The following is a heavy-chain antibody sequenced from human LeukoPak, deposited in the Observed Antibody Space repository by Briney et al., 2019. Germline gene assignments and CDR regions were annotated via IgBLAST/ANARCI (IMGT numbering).Heavy chain of an antibody. J-gene: IGHJ4*02. CDR2: MNPNSGYT. V-gene: IGHV1-8*01. CDR1: GYTVTSYD. CDR3: YYSGVSDF. Sequence: GASVKVSCKASGYTVTSYDINWVRQATGQGPEWMGWMNPNSGYTGYAQKFQGRVTMTRDTSISTVYMELSSLRSEDTAVYYCYYSGVSDFWGQGTLVNVSS. D-gene: IGHD4-11*01.